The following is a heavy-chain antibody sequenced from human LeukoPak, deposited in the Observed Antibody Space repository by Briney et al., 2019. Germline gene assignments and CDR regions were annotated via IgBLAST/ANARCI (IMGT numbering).Heavy chain of an antibody. Sequence: VKVSCKASGGTFSSYTISWVRQAPGQGLEWMGRIIPIRGIANYAQKFQGRVTITADKSTSTAYMELSSLRSEDTAVYCCARTERGGYSYGPDYWGQGTLVTVSS. D-gene: IGHD5-18*01. V-gene: IGHV1-69*02. J-gene: IGHJ4*02. CDR1: GGTFSSYT. CDR2: IIPIRGIA. CDR3: ARTERGGYSYGPDY.